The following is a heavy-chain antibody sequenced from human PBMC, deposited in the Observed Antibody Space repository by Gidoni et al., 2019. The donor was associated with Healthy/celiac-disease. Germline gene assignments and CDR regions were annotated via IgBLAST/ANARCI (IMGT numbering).Heavy chain of an antibody. J-gene: IGHJ4*02. CDR1: GFPFDDYA. CDR3: AKDISPLGLRLGELGF. D-gene: IGHD3-16*01. V-gene: IGHV3-9*01. Sequence: EVQLVESGGGLVQPGRSLRLSCAASGFPFDDYAMHWVRQAPGKGLEWVSGISWNSGSIGYADSVKGRFTISRDNAKNSLYLQMNSLRAEDTALYYCAKDISPLGLRLGELGFWGQGTLVTVSS. CDR2: ISWNSGSI.